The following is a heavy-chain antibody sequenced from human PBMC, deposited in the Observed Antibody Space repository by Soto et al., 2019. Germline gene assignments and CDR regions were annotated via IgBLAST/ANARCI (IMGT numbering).Heavy chain of an antibody. D-gene: IGHD3-22*01. CDR1: GFTFSSYA. J-gene: IGHJ4*02. V-gene: IGHV3-23*01. Sequence: HPGGSLRLSCAASGFTFSSYAMSWVRQAPGKGLEWVSAISGSGGSTYYADSVKGRFTISRDNSKNTLYLQMNSLRAEDTAVYYCAIADTYYYDSSGYRFDYWGQGTLVTVSS. CDR3: AIADTYYYDSSGYRFDY. CDR2: ISGSGGST.